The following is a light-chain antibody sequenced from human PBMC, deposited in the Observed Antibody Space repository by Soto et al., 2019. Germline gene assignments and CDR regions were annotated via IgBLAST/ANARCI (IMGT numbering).Light chain of an antibody. J-gene: IGKJ1*01. V-gene: IGKV1-39*01. Sequence: DIQMTQSPSSLSASVGDRVTITCRTSQTIINNLNWCQQKPGRAPKLLIYAASSLQSGVPSRFSGSGSGTDFTLTISSLQPEDFATYFCQQSHTARTFGQGTKVDIK. CDR2: AAS. CDR1: QTIINN. CDR3: QQSHTART.